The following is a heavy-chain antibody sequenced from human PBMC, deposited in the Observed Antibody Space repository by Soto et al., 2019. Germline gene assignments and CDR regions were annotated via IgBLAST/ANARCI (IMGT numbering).Heavy chain of an antibody. Sequence: QVQLVQSGAEEKQPGASVRLSCKASGYDFSSYAMHWVRQAPGQRLEWMGWINMGSGNTEYSQNFQDRITITRDTSSSTVYMELNRLKSEDTAVYYCARDGGDCGYRLIYYYYIGLDVWGQGTMVTVSS. CDR3: ARDGGDCGYRLIYYYYIGLDV. D-gene: IGHD5-12*01. CDR2: INMGSGNT. CDR1: GYDFSSYA. J-gene: IGHJ6*02. V-gene: IGHV1-3*05.